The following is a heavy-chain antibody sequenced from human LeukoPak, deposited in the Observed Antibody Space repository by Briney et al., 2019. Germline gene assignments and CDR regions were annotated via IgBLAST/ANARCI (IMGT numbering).Heavy chain of an antibody. CDR3: ARIVGATLAAFDI. D-gene: IGHD1-26*01. J-gene: IGHJ3*02. CDR1: GYSISSGYY. CDR2: SRDKAKSYTT. Sequence: LSLTCTVSGYSISSGYYWGWIRQPPGKGLEWVGRSRDKAKSYTTQYAASVKGRFTISRDDSKKSLYLQMNSLKTEDTAVYYCARIVGATLAAFDIWGHGTMVTVSS. V-gene: IGHV3-72*01.